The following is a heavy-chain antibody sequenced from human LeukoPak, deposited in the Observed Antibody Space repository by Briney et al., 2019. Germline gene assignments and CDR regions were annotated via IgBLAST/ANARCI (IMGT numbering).Heavy chain of an antibody. J-gene: IGHJ4*02. V-gene: IGHV3-7*01. CDR1: GFSFSGNW. D-gene: IGHD1/OR15-1a*01. CDR3: AKLLGTGTTYDS. CDR2: INPDESRR. Sequence: GGSLTLSCEASGFSFSGNWMSWVRQAPGKGLEWVASINPDESRRMCVDSVKGRFIVSRDNTKRSLYLQMNSLGAEDTAMYYCAKLLGTGTTYDSWGQGTRVTVS.